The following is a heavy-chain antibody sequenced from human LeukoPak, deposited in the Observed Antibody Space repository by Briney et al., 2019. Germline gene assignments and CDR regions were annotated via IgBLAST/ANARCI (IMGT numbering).Heavy chain of an antibody. CDR1: GFTFSSYD. Sequence: PGGSLRLSCAASGFTFSSYDMHWVRQATGKGLEWVSAIGTAGDTYYPGSVKGRFTISRENAKNSLYLQMNSLRAGDTAVYYCARGVAVAGTVRFDYWGQGTLVTVSS. CDR3: ARGVAVAGTVRFDY. D-gene: IGHD6-19*01. J-gene: IGHJ4*02. CDR2: IGTAGDT. V-gene: IGHV3-13*04.